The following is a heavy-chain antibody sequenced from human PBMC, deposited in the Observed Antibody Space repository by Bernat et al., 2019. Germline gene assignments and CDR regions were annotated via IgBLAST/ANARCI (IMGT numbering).Heavy chain of an antibody. J-gene: IGHJ4*02. CDR3: ARMTITTRRHFDS. Sequence: QVQLQQWGTGLLKPSETLSLTCAVYGGSFSGNYWSWIRQPPVKGLEWIGEINHSGSTNYNPSLESRVSISIDTSKNQFSLKLSSMTAADTAMYFCARMTITTRRHFDSWGQGTLVTVSS. CDR2: INHSGST. CDR1: GGSFSGNY. V-gene: IGHV4-34*01. D-gene: IGHD6-6*01.